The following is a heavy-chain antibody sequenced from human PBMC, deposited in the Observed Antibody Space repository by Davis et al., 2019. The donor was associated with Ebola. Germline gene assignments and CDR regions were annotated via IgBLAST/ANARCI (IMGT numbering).Heavy chain of an antibody. Sequence: MPSETLSLTCTVSGGSISSSSYYWGWIRQPPGKGLEWIGSIYYSGTTNYNPSLKGRVTISIDTSKNQFSLKLSSVTAADTAVYFCARADYFDYWGQGTLVTVSS. CDR1: GGSISSSSYY. CDR2: IYYSGTT. CDR3: ARADYFDY. J-gene: IGHJ4*02. V-gene: IGHV4-39*07.